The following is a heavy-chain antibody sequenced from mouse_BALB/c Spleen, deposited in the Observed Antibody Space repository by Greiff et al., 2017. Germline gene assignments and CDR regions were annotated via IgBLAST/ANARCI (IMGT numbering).Heavy chain of an antibody. J-gene: IGHJ1*01. V-gene: IGHV2-9*02. CDR1: GFSLTSYG. Sequence: VKLVESGPGLVAPSQSLSITCTVSGFSLTSYGVHWVRQPPGKGLEWLGVIWAGGSTNYNSALMSRLSISKDNSKSQVFLKMNSLQTDDTAMYYCAREYGNYPYWYFDVWGAGTTVTVSS. CDR3: AREYGNYPYWYFDV. CDR2: IWAGGST. D-gene: IGHD2-10*02.